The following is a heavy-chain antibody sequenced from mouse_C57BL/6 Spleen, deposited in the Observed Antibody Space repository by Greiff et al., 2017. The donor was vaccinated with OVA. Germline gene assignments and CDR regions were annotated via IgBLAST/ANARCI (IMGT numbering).Heavy chain of an antibody. CDR2: ISSGRSTI. CDR3: ARKFNWYYFDY. J-gene: IGHJ2*01. Sequence: EVKLVESGGGLVKPGGSLKLSCAASGFTFSDYGMHWVRQAPEKGLEWVAYISSGRSTIYYADTVKGRLTISRDNAKNTLFLQMTSLRSEDTAMYYCARKFNWYYFDYWGQGTTLTVSS. D-gene: IGHD4-1*01. CDR1: GFTFSDYG. V-gene: IGHV5-17*01.